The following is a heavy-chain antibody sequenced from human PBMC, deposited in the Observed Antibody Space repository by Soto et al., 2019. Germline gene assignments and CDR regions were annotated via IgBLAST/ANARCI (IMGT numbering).Heavy chain of an antibody. D-gene: IGHD6-13*01. CDR2: ISYDGSNK. V-gene: IGHV3-30*18. CDR3: AKGKILPN. CDR1: GFTFSSYG. Sequence: GGSLRLSCAASGFTFSSYGMHWVRQAPGKGLEWVAVISYDGSNKYYADSVKGRFTISRDNSKNTLYLQMNSLRAEDTAVYYCAKGKILPNWGQGTLVTVSS. J-gene: IGHJ4*02.